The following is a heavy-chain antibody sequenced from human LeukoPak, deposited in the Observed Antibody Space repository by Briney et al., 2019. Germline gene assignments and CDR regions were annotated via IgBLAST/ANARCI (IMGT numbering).Heavy chain of an antibody. CDR2: IIPIFGTA. V-gene: IGHV1-69*05. J-gene: IGHJ4*02. D-gene: IGHD5-24*01. Sequence: SVKVSCKASGGTFSSYAISWVRQAPGQGLEWMGGIIPIFGTANYAQKFQGRVTITTDESTSAAYMELSSLRSEDTAVYYCAGGIDGYNLVDYWGQGTLVTVSS. CDR3: AGGIDGYNLVDY. CDR1: GGTFSSYA.